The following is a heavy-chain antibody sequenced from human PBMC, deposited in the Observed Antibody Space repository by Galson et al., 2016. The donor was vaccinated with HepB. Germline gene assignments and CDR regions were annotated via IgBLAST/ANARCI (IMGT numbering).Heavy chain of an antibody. J-gene: IGHJ6*02. Sequence: SLRLSCAASGFTFSPYWMTWVRQAPGKGLEWVANIQHGGSEKYYVDSVKGRFTISRDNAKNSLYLQMNSLRAEDTAIYYCASSYDYVFKVDVWGQGTTVTVSS. CDR3: ASSYDYVFKVDV. V-gene: IGHV3-7*01. CDR2: IQHGGSEK. CDR1: GFTFSPYW. D-gene: IGHD3-16*01.